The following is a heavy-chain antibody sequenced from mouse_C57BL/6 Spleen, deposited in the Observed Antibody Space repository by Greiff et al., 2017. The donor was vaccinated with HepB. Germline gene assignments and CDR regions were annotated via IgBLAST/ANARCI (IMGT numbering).Heavy chain of an antibody. CDR1: GFTFSSYA. CDR3: ARETVVAPVDY. Sequence: EVQVVESGGGLVKPGGSLKLSCAASGFTFSSYAMSWVRQTPEKRLEWVATISDGGSYTYYPDNVKGRFTISRDNAKNNLYLQMSHLKSEDTAMYYCARETVVAPVDYWGQGTSVTVSS. D-gene: IGHD1-1*01. CDR2: ISDGGSYT. J-gene: IGHJ4*01. V-gene: IGHV5-4*01.